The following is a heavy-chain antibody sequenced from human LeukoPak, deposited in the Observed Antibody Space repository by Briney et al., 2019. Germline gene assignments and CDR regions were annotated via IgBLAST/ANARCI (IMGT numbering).Heavy chain of an antibody. D-gene: IGHD2-15*01. Sequence: GESLKISCKGSGYIFTTYWIGWVRQMPGKGLEWMGTIYPGDSDTRYSPSFQGQVTISADKSINTAYLQWSSLKASDTAMYYCALAVPKYFDPWGQGTLVTVSS. CDR2: IYPGDSDT. J-gene: IGHJ5*02. CDR3: ALAVPKYFDP. V-gene: IGHV5-51*01. CDR1: GYIFTTYW.